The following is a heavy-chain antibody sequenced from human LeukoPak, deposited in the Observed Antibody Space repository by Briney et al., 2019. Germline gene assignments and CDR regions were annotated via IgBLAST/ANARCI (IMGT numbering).Heavy chain of an antibody. J-gene: IGHJ4*02. D-gene: IGHD3-3*01. V-gene: IGHV3-15*01. CDR3: TTDRDFAYYFDY. Sequence: GGPLRLSCAASGFTFSNAWMSWVRQAPGKGLEWVGRIKSKTDGGTTDYAAPVKGRFTISRDDSKNTLYLQMNSLKTEDTAVYYCTTDRDFAYYFDYWGQGTLVTVSS. CDR2: IKSKTDGGTT. CDR1: GFTFSNAW.